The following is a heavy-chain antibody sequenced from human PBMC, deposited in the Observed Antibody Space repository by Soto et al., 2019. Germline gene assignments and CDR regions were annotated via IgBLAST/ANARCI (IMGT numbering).Heavy chain of an antibody. D-gene: IGHD2-21*01. CDR3: ARARDSPSFDY. CDR2: IYYSGST. CDR1: GGSISSYY. Sequence: SETLSLTCTVSGGSISSYYWSWIRQPPGKGLEWIGYIYYSGSTNYNPSLKSRVTISVDTSKNQFSLKLSSVTAADTAVYYCARARDSPSFDYWGQGTLVTVSS. J-gene: IGHJ4*02. V-gene: IGHV4-59*01.